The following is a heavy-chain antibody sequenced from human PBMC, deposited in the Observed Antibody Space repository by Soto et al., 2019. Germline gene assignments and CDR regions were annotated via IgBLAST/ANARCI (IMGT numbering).Heavy chain of an antibody. J-gene: IGHJ6*02. Sequence: ASVKVSCKASGYTFTNFGISWVRQAPGQGLEWMGWISAYNGNTNYAQKFQGRVTITRDTSASTAYMELSSLRSEDTAVYYCARTPHHYHLAVWGQRTTVTVSS. CDR3: ARTPHHYHLAV. D-gene: IGHD2-2*01. V-gene: IGHV1-18*01. CDR2: ISAYNGNT. CDR1: GYTFTNFG.